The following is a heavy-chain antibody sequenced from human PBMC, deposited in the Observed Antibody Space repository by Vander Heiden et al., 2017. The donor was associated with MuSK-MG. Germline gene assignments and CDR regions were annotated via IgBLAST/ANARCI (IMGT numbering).Heavy chain of an antibody. CDR1: GFIFISYG. D-gene: IGHD1-20*01. Sequence: QEQVVESGGGVVQPGGSLRLSCVASGFIFISYGMHWVRQAPGKGLEWVAFTRSDGSDKYHADSVKGRFTISSDNSKNTLYLQMNSLRPEDTAVYYCARGNDHYKYYMDVWGKGTSVTVSS. CDR3: ARGNDHYKYYMDV. CDR2: TRSDGSDK. J-gene: IGHJ6*03. V-gene: IGHV3-30*02.